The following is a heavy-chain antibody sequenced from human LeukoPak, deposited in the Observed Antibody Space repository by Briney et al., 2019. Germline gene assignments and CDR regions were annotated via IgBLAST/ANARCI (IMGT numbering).Heavy chain of an antibody. CDR2: IYHSGST. CDR3: ARAPPGGRLDY. V-gene: IGHV4-30-2*01. Sequence: SETLSLTCAVSGGSISSGGYSWSWIRQPPGKGLEWIGYIYHSGSTYYNPSLESRVTISVDRSKNQFSLKLSSVTAADTAVYYCARAPPGGRLDYWGQGTLVTVSS. CDR1: GGSISSGGYS. J-gene: IGHJ4*02. D-gene: IGHD2-15*01.